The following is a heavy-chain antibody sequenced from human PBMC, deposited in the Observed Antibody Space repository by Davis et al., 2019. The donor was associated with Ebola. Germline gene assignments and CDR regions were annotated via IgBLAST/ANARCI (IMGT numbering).Heavy chain of an antibody. CDR3: AKVGGYDFFSLAVADY. D-gene: IGHD3-3*01. CDR2: TSGSGGST. Sequence: GGSLRPPCEASGFTFSSYAMSWVRQAPGKGLEWVSATSGSGGSTYYADSVKGRFTIASDNAENTLYLQMNSLRAEDTAVYYCAKVGGYDFFSLAVADYWGQGTLVTVSS. CDR1: GFTFSSYA. V-gene: IGHV3-23*01. J-gene: IGHJ4*02.